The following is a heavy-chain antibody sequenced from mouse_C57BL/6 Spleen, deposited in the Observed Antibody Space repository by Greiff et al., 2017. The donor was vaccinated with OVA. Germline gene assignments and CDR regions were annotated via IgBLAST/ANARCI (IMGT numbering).Heavy chain of an antibody. V-gene: IGHV1-69*01. CDR3: ARRYSNYGGYYAMDY. J-gene: IGHJ4*01. D-gene: IGHD2-5*01. CDR1: GYTFTSYW. Sequence: VQLQQPGAELVMPGASVKLSCKASGYTFTSYWMHWVKQRPGQGLEWIGEIDPSDSYTNYNQKFKGKSTLTVDKSSSTAYMQLSSLTSEDSAVYYGARRYSNYGGYYAMDYWGQGTSVTVSS. CDR2: IDPSDSYT.